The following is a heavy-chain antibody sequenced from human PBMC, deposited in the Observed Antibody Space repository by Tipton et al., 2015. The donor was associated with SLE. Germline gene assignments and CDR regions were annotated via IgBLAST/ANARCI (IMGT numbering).Heavy chain of an antibody. J-gene: IGHJ6*02. CDR3: AKSRGLAV. V-gene: IGHV3-33*03. CDR1: GFTFSSYG. Sequence: SLRLSCAASGFTFSSYGMHWVRQAPGKGLEWVAVIWYDGSNKYYADSVKGRFTISRDNAKDSLYLQMSSLRAEDTAMYYCAKSRGLAVWGQGTTVTVSS. D-gene: IGHD2-2*01. CDR2: IWYDGSNK.